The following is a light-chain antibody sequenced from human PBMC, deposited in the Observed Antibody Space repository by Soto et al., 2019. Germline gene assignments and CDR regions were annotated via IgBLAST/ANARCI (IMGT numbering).Light chain of an antibody. V-gene: IGKV3-15*01. J-gene: IGKJ4*01. CDR3: QQYKNWPPVT. CDR2: TAS. Sequence: ETVMTQSPATLSVSPGERVTLSCRASKSVSSNLAWYQQKPGQPPRLLIYTASTRATGTPARFSGSGSGTEFTLTISSLQSEDFAVYYCQQYKNWPPVTFGGGTKVEIK. CDR1: KSVSSN.